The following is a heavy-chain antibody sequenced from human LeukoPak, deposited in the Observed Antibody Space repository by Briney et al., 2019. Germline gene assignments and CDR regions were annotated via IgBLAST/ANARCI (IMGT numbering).Heavy chain of an antibody. Sequence: GGSLRLSCAASGFTFSNHAMHWVRQAPGKGLEYVSAISSNGGSTYYANSVKGRFTISRDNSKNTLYLQMGSLRAEDMAVYYCARDLRLKELAYCGGDCLDYWGQGTLVTVSS. CDR1: GFTFSNHA. V-gene: IGHV3-64*01. CDR2: ISSNGGST. D-gene: IGHD2-21*02. J-gene: IGHJ4*02. CDR3: ARDLRLKELAYCGGDCLDY.